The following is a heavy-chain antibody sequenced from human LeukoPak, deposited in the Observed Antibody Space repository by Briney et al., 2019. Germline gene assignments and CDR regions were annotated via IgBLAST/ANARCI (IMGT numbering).Heavy chain of an antibody. V-gene: IGHV3-21*01. CDR1: GFTFSSYA. Sequence: GGSLRLSCAASGFTFSSYAMHWVRQAPGKGLEWVSSISSSSYIYYADSVKGRFTISRDNAKNSLYLQMNSLRAEDTAVYYCARTVTTRRYFDYWGQGTLVTVSS. J-gene: IGHJ4*02. D-gene: IGHD4-11*01. CDR2: ISSSSYI. CDR3: ARTVTTRRYFDY.